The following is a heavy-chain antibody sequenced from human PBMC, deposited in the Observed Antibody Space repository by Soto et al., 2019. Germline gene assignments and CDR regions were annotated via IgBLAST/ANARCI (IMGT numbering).Heavy chain of an antibody. D-gene: IGHD2-2*01. V-gene: IGHV1-69*02. CDR3: ARAYCSSTSCYGDFDY. J-gene: IGHJ4*02. CDR1: GGTFSSYT. Sequence: SVKVSCKASGGTFSSYTISWVRQAPGQGLEWMGRIIPILGIANYAQKFQGRVTITADKSTSTAYMELSSLRSEDTAVYYCARAYCSSTSCYGDFDYWGQGTLDTVSS. CDR2: IIPILGIA.